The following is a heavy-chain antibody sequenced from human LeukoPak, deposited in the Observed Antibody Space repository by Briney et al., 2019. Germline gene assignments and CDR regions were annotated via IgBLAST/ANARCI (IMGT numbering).Heavy chain of an antibody. D-gene: IGHD6-13*01. V-gene: IGHV1-69*13. CDR3: ARSSFSPRGIAAAMDWFDP. CDR1: GGTFSIYA. Sequence: GASVKVSCKASGGTFSIYAISWVRQAPGQGLEWMGGIIPIFGTANYAQKFQGRVTITADESTSTAYMELSSLRSEDTAVYYCARSSFSPRGIAAAMDWFDPWGQGTLVTVSS. CDR2: IIPIFGTA. J-gene: IGHJ5*02.